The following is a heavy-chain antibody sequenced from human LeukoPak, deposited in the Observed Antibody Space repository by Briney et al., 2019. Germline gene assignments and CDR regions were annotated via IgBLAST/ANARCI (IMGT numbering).Heavy chain of an antibody. CDR3: ARRADYYDSSCYYY. J-gene: IGHJ4*02. CDR2: MNPNSGNT. V-gene: IGHV1-8*01. D-gene: IGHD3-22*01. Sequence: ASVKVSCEASGYTFTSYDINWVRQATGQGLEWMGWMNPNSGNTGYAQKFQGRVTMTRSTSISTAYMELSSLRSEDTAVYYCARRADYYDSSCYYYWGQGTLVTVSS. CDR1: GYTFTSYD.